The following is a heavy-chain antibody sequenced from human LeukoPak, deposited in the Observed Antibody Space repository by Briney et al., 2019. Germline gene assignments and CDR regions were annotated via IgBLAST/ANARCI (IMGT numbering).Heavy chain of an antibody. CDR1: GGSFSGYY. Sequence: PSETLSLTCAVYGGSFSGYYWSWIRQPPGKGLEWIGEINHSGSTNYNPSLKSRVTMSVDTSKNQFSLKLSSVTAADTAVYYCARDERSSSAYYYYMDVWGKGTTVTVSS. V-gene: IGHV4-34*01. CDR2: INHSGST. J-gene: IGHJ6*03. CDR3: ARDERSSSAYYYYMDV. D-gene: IGHD6-6*01.